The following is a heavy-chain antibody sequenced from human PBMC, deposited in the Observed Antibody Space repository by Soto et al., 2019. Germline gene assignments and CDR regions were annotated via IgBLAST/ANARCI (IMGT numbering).Heavy chain of an antibody. CDR1: GFIFSDYA. CDR2: ISPDGGNQ. V-gene: IGHV3-30-3*01. CDR3: ARENSRIAPRLFQH. J-gene: IGHJ1*01. Sequence: GGSLRLSCVASGFIFSDYAMHWARQAPGKGLVWVALISPDGGNQYYSESAKGRFTISRDNSKSTPYLQMNDLRPDDTALYYCARENSRIAPRLFQHWGHGSLVTVSS. D-gene: IGHD6-6*01.